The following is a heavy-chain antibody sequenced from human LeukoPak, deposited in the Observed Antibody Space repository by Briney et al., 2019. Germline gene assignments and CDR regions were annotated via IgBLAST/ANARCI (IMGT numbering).Heavy chain of an antibody. CDR2: ISSSSSTI. J-gene: IGHJ4*02. CDR3: ARGEDYGDLDY. D-gene: IGHD4-17*01. CDR1: GFTFSTYS. Sequence: PGGSLRLSCAASGFTFSTYSMNWVRQAPGKGLEWVSYISSSSSTIYYADSVKGRFTISRDNAKNSLYLQMNSLRAEDTAVYYCARGEDYGDLDYWGQGTLVTVSS. V-gene: IGHV3-48*01.